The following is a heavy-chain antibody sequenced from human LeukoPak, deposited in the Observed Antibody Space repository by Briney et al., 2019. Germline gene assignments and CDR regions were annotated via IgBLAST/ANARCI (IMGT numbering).Heavy chain of an antibody. V-gene: IGHV3-7*03. CDR2: IKQDGSEK. Sequence: TGGSLRLSCAASGFTFSTYWMSWVRQAPGKGLEWVANIKQDGSEKYYVDSVKGRFTISRDNAENSLYLQMNSLRAEDTAVYYCAKDGPYYYYGMDVWGQGTTVTVSS. CDR1: GFTFSTYW. J-gene: IGHJ6*02. CDR3: AKDGPYYYYGMDV.